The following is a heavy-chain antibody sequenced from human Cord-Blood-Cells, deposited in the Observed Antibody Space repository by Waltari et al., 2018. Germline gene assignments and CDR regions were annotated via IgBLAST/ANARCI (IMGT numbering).Heavy chain of an antibody. Sequence: QVQLVQSGAEVKKPGASVKVSCKASGYTFTSYAMHWVRQAPGQRLEWMGWINAGNGNKKYSQKFQGRVTINRDTSASTAYMELGSLRSEDTAVYYCARDPSSSSFDYWGQGTLVTVSS. V-gene: IGHV1-3*01. CDR3: ARDPSSSSFDY. D-gene: IGHD6-6*01. J-gene: IGHJ4*02. CDR2: INAGNGNK. CDR1: GYTFTSYA.